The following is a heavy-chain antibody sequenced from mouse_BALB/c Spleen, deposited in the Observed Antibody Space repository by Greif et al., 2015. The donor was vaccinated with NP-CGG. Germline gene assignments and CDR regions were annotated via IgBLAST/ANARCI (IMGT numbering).Heavy chain of an antibody. CDR3: ARYEYGNYVGYAMDY. J-gene: IGHJ4*01. D-gene: IGHD2-10*02. CDR2: INPSSGYT. CDR1: GYTFTSYT. V-gene: IGHV1-4*01. Sequence: VQLQQSGAELARPGASVKMSCKASGYTFTSYTMHWVKQRPGQGLEWIVYINPSSGYTNYNQKFKDKATLTADKSSSIAYIQLSSLTSEDSAVYYCARYEYGNYVGYAMDYWGQGTSVTVSS.